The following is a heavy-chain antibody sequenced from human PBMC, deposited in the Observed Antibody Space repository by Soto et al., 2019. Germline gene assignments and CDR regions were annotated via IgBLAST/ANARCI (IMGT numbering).Heavy chain of an antibody. D-gene: IGHD3-3*01. V-gene: IGHV4-39*01. Sequence: SETLSLTCTVSGGSISSSSYYWGWIRQPPGKGLEWIGSIYYSGSTYYNPSLKSRVTISVDTSKNQFSLKLSSVTAADTAVYYCGRRFCDFLSGDMDTSGMDTWGQGATLPVSS. J-gene: IGHJ6*02. CDR1: GGSISSSSYY. CDR3: GRRFCDFLSGDMDTSGMDT. CDR2: IYYSGST.